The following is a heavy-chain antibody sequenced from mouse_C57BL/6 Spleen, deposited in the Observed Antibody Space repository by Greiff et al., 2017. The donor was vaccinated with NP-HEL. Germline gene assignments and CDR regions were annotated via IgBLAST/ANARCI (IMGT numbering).Heavy chain of an antibody. J-gene: IGHJ4*01. V-gene: IGHV2-2*01. CDR3: ARIPGTHYYAMDY. D-gene: IGHD4-1*01. CDR2: IWSGGST. Sequence: VKLVESGPGLVQPSQSLSITCTVSGFSLTSYGVHWVRQSPGKGLEWLGVIWSGGSTDYNAAFISRLSISKDNSKGQVFFKMNSLQADDTAIYYCARIPGTHYYAMDYWGQGTSVTVSS. CDR1: GFSLTSYG.